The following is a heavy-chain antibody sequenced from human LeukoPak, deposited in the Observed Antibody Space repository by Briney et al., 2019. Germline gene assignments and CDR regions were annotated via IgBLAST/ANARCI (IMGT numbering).Heavy chain of an antibody. CDR2: IYYSGST. CDR1: GGSISSSSYY. Sequence: KPSETLSLTCTVSGGSISSSSYYWGWIRQPPGKGLEWIGSIYYSGSTYYNPSLKSRVTISVDTSKNQFSLKLSSVTAADTAVYYCAREDTAIDYWGQGTLVTVSS. CDR3: AREDTAIDY. J-gene: IGHJ4*02. V-gene: IGHV4-39*02. D-gene: IGHD5-18*01.